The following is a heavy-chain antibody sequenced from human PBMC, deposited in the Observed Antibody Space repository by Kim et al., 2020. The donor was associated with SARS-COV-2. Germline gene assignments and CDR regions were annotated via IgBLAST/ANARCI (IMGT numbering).Heavy chain of an antibody. Sequence: GGSLRLSCAASGFTFSSYGMHWVRQAPGKGLEWVAVISYDGSNKYYADSVKGRFTISRDNSKNTLYLQMNSLRAEDTAVYYCAKEGGGSYFGWYFDLWGRGTLVTVSS. CDR1: GFTFSSYG. J-gene: IGHJ2*01. D-gene: IGHD1-26*01. CDR2: ISYDGSNK. CDR3: AKEGGGSYFGWYFDL. V-gene: IGHV3-30*18.